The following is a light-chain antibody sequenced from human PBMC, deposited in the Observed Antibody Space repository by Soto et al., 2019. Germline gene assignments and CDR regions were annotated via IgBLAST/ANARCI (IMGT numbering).Light chain of an antibody. CDR2: YDS. Sequence: SYELTQPPSVSVAPGKTARITCGGNNVGSKSVHWYQQKPGQAPVVVIYYDSDRPSGIPERFSGSNSGNTATQTISGVEAGDEADYYCHVWDSSSAQVVFGGGTKLTVL. J-gene: IGLJ2*01. CDR1: NVGSKS. V-gene: IGLV3-21*04. CDR3: HVWDSSSAQVV.